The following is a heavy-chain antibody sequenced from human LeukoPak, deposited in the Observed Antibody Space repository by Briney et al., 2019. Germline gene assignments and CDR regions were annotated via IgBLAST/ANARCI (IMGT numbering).Heavy chain of an antibody. Sequence: SGGSLRLSCTASGFTFGDYAMSWVRQAPGKGLEWVGFIRSKAYGGTTEYAASVKGRFTISRDDSKSIAYLQMNSLKTEDTAVYYCTREMYSSGWSYYYYYYYMDVWGKGTTVTISS. CDR2: IRSKAYGGTT. J-gene: IGHJ6*03. V-gene: IGHV3-49*04. CDR3: TREMYSSGWSYYYYYYYMDV. D-gene: IGHD6-19*01. CDR1: GFTFGDYA.